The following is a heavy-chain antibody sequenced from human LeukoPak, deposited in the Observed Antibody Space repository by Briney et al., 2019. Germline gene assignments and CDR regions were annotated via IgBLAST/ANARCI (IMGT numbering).Heavy chain of an antibody. Sequence: GSSVKVSCKASGGTFSSYAISWVRQAPGQGLEWMGGIIPIFGTANYAQKFQGRVTITADESTSTAYMELSSLRSEDTAVYYCARLEIAAAGNRWFDPWGQGTLVTVSS. D-gene: IGHD6-13*01. CDR1: GGTFSSYA. J-gene: IGHJ5*02. V-gene: IGHV1-69*01. CDR2: IIPIFGTA. CDR3: ARLEIAAAGNRWFDP.